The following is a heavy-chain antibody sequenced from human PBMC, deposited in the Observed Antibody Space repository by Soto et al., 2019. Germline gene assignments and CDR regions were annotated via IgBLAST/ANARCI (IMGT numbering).Heavy chain of an antibody. CDR1: GFSLSTSGVG. V-gene: IGHV2-5*02. J-gene: IGHJ6*02. D-gene: IGHD3-22*01. Sequence: QITLKESGPTLVKPTQTLTLTCTFSGFSLSTSGVGLGWIRQPPGKALEWLALIYWDDDKRYSPSLKSRLTITKDTTKNQMVLTMTNMDPVDTATYYCAHRGYYYDSSGYVYCYGMDVWGQGTTVTVSS. CDR3: AHRGYYYDSSGYVYCYGMDV. CDR2: IYWDDDK.